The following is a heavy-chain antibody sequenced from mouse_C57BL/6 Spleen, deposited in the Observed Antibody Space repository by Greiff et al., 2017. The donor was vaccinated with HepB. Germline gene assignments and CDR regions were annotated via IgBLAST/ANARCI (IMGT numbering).Heavy chain of an antibody. CDR3: ASPYYYGSSYGDY. Sequence: VQRVESGAELARPGASVKLSCKASGYTFTSYGISWVKQRTGQGLEWIGEIYPRSGNTYYNEKFKGKATLTANKSSSTAYMELRSLTSEDSAVYFCASPYYYGSSYGDYWGQGTTLTVSS. V-gene: IGHV1-81*01. CDR2: IYPRSGNT. CDR1: GYTFTSYG. D-gene: IGHD1-1*01. J-gene: IGHJ2*01.